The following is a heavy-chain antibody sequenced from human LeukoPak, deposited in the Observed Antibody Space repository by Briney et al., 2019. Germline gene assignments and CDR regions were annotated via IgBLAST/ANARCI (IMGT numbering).Heavy chain of an antibody. J-gene: IGHJ5*01. Sequence: GGSLRLSCAASGFTFSKYQMSWVRQAPGKGLEWVSSIQQDRSDKYLADSVRGRFTISRDNAKNSLSLQMNTLRGEDTAVYYCATSKVVAKGAKNWFDSWGQGTLVTVSS. V-gene: IGHV3-7*01. CDR3: ATSKVVAKGAKNWFDS. CDR2: IQQDRSDK. CDR1: GFTFSKYQ. D-gene: IGHD4-23*01.